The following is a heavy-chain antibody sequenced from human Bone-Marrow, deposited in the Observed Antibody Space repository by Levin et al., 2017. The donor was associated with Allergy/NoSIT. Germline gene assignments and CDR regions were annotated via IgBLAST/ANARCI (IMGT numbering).Heavy chain of an antibody. CDR2: SHYSGDS. J-gene: IGHJ4*02. CDR1: GGSITSGDYY. CDR3: ARGDMATTHFDY. V-gene: IGHV4-30-4*01. Sequence: TLSLTCTVSGGSITSGDYYWSWIRQPPGKALEWIGYSHYSGDSYYNPSLKSRTTISVDTSRNQFSLKVTSVTAADTAVYYCARGDMATTHFDYWGQGTLVTVSS. D-gene: IGHD5-24*01.